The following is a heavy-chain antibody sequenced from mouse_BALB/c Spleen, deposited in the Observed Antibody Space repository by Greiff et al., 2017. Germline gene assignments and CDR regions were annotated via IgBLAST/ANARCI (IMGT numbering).Heavy chain of an antibody. V-gene: IGHV5-6-3*01. J-gene: IGHJ2*01. D-gene: IGHD1-2*01. CDR2: INSNGGST. Sequence: EVKLMESGGGLVQPGGSLKLSCAASGFTFSSYGMSWVRQTPDKRLELVATINSNGGSTYYPDSVKGRFTISRDNAKNTLYLQMSSLKSEDTAMYYCARWRVNSLLRLPYFDYWGQGTTLTVSS. CDR1: GFTFSSYG. CDR3: ARWRVNSLLRLPYFDY.